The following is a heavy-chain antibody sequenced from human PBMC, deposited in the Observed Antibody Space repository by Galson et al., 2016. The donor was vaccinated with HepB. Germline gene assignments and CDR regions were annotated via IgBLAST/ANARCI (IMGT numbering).Heavy chain of an antibody. Sequence: SVKVSCKASGYTFVTYGISWVRQAPGQGLERMGWISAYNGNTKYAQKFQGRVSMTTDTPTNLVYMELMSLRSDDTAVYYCARDRWGADPIDYWGQGTLVTVSS. J-gene: IGHJ4*02. CDR2: ISAYNGNT. V-gene: IGHV1-18*01. D-gene: IGHD4/OR15-4a*01. CDR3: ARDRWGADPIDY. CDR1: GYTFVTYG.